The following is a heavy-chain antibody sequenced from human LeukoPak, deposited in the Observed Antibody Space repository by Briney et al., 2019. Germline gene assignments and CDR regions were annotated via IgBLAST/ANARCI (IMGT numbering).Heavy chain of an antibody. V-gene: IGHV4-59*01. Sequence: PSETLSLTCTVSGGSISSYYCSWIRQPPGKGLEWIGYIYYSGSSNYNPSLTSRVTISVDTSKNQFSLKLSSVTAADTAVYYCARVGIVVVPAAIPHFDYWGQGTLVTVSS. CDR2: IYYSGSS. CDR3: ARVGIVVVPAAIPHFDY. J-gene: IGHJ4*02. CDR1: GGSISSYY. D-gene: IGHD2-2*01.